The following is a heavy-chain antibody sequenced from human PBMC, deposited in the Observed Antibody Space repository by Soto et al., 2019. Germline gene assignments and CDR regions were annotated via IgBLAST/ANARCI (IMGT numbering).Heavy chain of an antibody. CDR1: GFTFSSYA. D-gene: IGHD1-26*01. Sequence: EVQLLESGGGLVQPGASLRLSCAASGFTFSSYAMSWVRQAPGKGLEWISVISGSGDATYYADSVKGRFTISRDNSRNTLDLQMNSLRAEDTAVYYCAKGLKRGSYSPTDYWGQGILVSFSS. CDR2: ISGSGDAT. V-gene: IGHV3-23*01. J-gene: IGHJ4*02. CDR3: AKGLKRGSYSPTDY.